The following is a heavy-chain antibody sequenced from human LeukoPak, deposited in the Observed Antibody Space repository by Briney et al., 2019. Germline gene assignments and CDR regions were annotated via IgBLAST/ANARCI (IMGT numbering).Heavy chain of an antibody. CDR2: TYYRSKWYN. CDR1: GDSVSSNSAA. J-gene: IGHJ6*02. Sequence: SQTLSLTCAISGDSVSSNSAAWNWIRQSPSRGLEWLGRTYYRSKWYNDYAVSVKSRITINPDTSKNQFSLQLNSVTPEDTAVYYCARAPRGWFGSTPYYYYGMDVWGQGTTVTVSS. CDR3: ARAPRGWFGSTPYYYYGMDV. V-gene: IGHV6-1*01. D-gene: IGHD3-10*01.